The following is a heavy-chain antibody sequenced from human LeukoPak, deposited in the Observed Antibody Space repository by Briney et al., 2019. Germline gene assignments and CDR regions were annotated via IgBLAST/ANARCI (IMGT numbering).Heavy chain of an antibody. J-gene: IGHJ4*02. CDR2: ISSSSSYI. CDR1: GFTFSSYS. D-gene: IGHD6-6*01. Sequence: GGSLRLSCAASGFTFSSYSMNWVRQAPGKGLEWVSSISSSSSYIYYADSVKGRFTISRDNAKNSLYLQMNSLRAEDTAVYYCAKLLSIAAVENYWGQGTLVTVSS. V-gene: IGHV3-21*01. CDR3: AKLLSIAAVENY.